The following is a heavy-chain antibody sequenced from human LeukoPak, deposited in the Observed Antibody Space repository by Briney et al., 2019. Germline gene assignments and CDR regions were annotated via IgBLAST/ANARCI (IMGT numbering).Heavy chain of an antibody. V-gene: IGHV3-23*01. CDR3: AKTRYNWNSGPFDP. J-gene: IGHJ5*02. Sequence: PGGSLRPSCAASGFTFSSYAMSWVRQAPGKGLEWVSAISGSGGSTYYADSVKGRFTISRDNSKNTLYLQMNSLRAEDTAVYYCAKTRYNWNSGPFDPWGQGTLVTVSS. CDR1: GFTFSSYA. CDR2: ISGSGGST. D-gene: IGHD1-7*01.